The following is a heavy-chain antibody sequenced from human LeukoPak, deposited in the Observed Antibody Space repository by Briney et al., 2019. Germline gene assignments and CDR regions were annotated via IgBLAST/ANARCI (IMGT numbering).Heavy chain of an antibody. D-gene: IGHD2-2*01. Sequence: SVKVSCKASGYTFTSYGISWVRQAPGQGLEWMGRIIPILGIANYAQKFQGRVTITADKSTSTAYMELSSLRSEDTAVYYCARDVPYYGMDVWGQGTTVTVSS. CDR1: GYTFTSYG. J-gene: IGHJ6*02. CDR3: ARDVPYYGMDV. V-gene: IGHV1-69*04. CDR2: IIPILGIA.